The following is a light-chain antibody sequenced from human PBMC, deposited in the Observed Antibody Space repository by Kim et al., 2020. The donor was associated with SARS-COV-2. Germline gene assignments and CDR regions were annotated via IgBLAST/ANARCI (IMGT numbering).Light chain of an antibody. CDR2: GAS. J-gene: IGKJ2*01. CDR3: HQYANAPYT. Sequence: SPGKSATLSCRASPSVSNSVLVWYQQKPGQVPRLLIYGASARATGIPDRFSGSGSGTDFTLTISRPEPEDSAVYYCHQYANAPYTFGQGTKLEI. V-gene: IGKV3-20*01. CDR1: PSVSNSV.